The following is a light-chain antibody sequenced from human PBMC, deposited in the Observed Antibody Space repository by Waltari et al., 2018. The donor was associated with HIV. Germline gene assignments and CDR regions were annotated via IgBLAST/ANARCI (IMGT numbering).Light chain of an antibody. CDR3: GSYTTSSTPYV. J-gene: IGLJ1*01. CDR1: SSDISGHNY. Sequence: QSALTQPAPVSGPPGQPPTIPDTRTSSDISGHNYVSWYQQHPGKAPILMIYEVSNRPSGVSNRFSGSKSGNSASLTISGLQPEDEADYYCGSYTTSSTPYVFGTGTKVTVL. CDR2: EVS. V-gene: IGLV2-14*01.